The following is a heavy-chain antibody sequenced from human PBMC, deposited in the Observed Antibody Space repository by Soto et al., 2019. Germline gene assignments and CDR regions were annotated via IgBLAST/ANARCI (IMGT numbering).Heavy chain of an antibody. CDR1: GFPFDDYG. CDR3: ARAPGFYGDFFDY. D-gene: IGHD4-17*01. J-gene: IGHJ4*02. V-gene: IGHV3-20*04. Sequence: EVQLVESGGGVERPGGSLRLSCAAFGFPFDDYGMSWVRQAPGKGLEWVSGINRDGGSTGYADSVKGRFTVSRDNAKNSLYLQMNSLRADDTAFYYCARAPGFYGDFFDYWGQGTLVTVSS. CDR2: INRDGGST.